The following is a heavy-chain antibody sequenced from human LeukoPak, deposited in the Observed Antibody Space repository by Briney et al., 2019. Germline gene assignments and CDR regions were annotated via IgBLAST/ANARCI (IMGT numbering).Heavy chain of an antibody. CDR1: GFTFSTYS. Sequence: PGGSLRLSCAASGFTFSTYSMNWVRQAPGKGLEWVSSISSTSSYIYYADSLKGRFTISRDNAKNSLYLQMNNLRAEDTAVYYCAREKYSSSAFDYWGQGTLVTVSS. J-gene: IGHJ4*02. V-gene: IGHV3-21*01. CDR3: AREKYSSSAFDY. D-gene: IGHD6-6*01. CDR2: ISSTSSYI.